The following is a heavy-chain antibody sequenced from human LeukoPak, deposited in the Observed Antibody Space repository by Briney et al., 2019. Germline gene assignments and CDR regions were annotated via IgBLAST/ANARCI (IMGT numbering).Heavy chain of an antibody. D-gene: IGHD2-15*01. Sequence: SETLSLTCTVSGASISSYYWTWIRQPPGKGLEWIGYIHYSGDTKCNPSLMSRVTISVDTSKNQVSLQLNSVTAADTAVYYCAGYCGGGSCADSWGQGTLVTVSS. CDR2: IHYSGDT. CDR1: GASISSYY. CDR3: AGYCGGGSCADS. J-gene: IGHJ4*02. V-gene: IGHV4-59*08.